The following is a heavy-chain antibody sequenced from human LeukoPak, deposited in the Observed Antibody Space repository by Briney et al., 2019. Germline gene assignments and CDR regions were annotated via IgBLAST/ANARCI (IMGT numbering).Heavy chain of an antibody. Sequence: ASVKVSCKASGYTFTDYYMHWVRQAPGQGLEWMGWINPNSGGTNYAQKFQGRVTMTRDTSISTAYMGLSRLRSDDTAVYFCAVTTVTTDDYWGQGTLVTVSS. CDR3: AVTTVTTDDY. D-gene: IGHD4-17*01. CDR1: GYTFTDYY. J-gene: IGHJ4*02. V-gene: IGHV1-2*02. CDR2: INPNSGGT.